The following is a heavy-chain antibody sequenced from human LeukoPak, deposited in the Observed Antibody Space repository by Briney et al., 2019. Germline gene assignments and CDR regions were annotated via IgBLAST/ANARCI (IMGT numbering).Heavy chain of an antibody. CDR1: GFTFSSYA. CDR2: ISSNGGST. J-gene: IGHJ4*02. V-gene: IGHV3-64*01. CDR3: ARAYNWNDYFDY. Sequence: GSLRLSCAASGFTFSSYAMHWVRQAPGKGLEYVSAISSNGGSTYYANSVKGRFTISRDNSKNTLYLQMGSLRAEDMAVYYCARAYNWNDYFDYWGQGTLVTVSS. D-gene: IGHD1-1*01.